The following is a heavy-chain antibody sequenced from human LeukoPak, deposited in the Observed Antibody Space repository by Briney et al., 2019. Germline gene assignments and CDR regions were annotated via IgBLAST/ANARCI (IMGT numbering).Heavy chain of an antibody. CDR2: ISYDGNTQ. J-gene: IGHJ4*02. V-gene: IGHV3-30*04. D-gene: IGHD2-2*01. CDR3: ARSAITTWYFDL. CDR1: GFPFKSYA. Sequence: GMSLRLSCAASGFPFKSYAMHWVRQAPGKGLEWVATISYDGNTQYYADSVKGRLTISRDNSKSTLYLQINSLRADDTTIFYCARSAITTWYFDLWGQGTLVTVSS.